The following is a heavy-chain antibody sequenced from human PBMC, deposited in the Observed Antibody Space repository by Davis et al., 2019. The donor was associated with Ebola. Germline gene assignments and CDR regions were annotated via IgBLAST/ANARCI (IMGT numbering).Heavy chain of an antibody. V-gene: IGHV1-18*01. J-gene: IGHJ6*02. CDR2: ISAYNGNT. D-gene: IGHD3-10*01. CDR3: ARLGLITMVRGQVDYYYGMDV. Sequence: ASVKVSCKASGGTFSSYAISWVRQAPGQGLEWMGWISAYNGNTNYAQKLQGRVTMTTDTSTSTAYMELRSLRSDDTAVYYCARLGLITMVRGQVDYYYGMDVWGQGTTVTVSS. CDR1: GGTFSSYA.